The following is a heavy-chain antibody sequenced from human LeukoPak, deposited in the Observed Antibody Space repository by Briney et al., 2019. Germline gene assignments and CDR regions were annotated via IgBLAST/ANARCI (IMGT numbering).Heavy chain of an antibody. D-gene: IGHD3-16*01. Sequence: SETLSLTCTVSGGSISSYYWSWIRQPPGKGLEWIGYIYYSGSTNYNPSLKSRVTISVVTSKNQFSLKLSSVTAADTAVYYCARADYRYYFDYWGQGTLVTVSS. V-gene: IGHV4-59*01. J-gene: IGHJ4*02. CDR1: GGSISSYY. CDR3: ARADYRYYFDY. CDR2: IYYSGST.